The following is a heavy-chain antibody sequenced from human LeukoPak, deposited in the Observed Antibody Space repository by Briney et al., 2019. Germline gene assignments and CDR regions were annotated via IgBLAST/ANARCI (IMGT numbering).Heavy chain of an antibody. Sequence: GGSLRLSCAASGFTVSSNYMSWVRQAPGKGLEWVSVIYSGGSTYYADSVKGRFTISRDNSKNTLYLQMNSLRAEDTAVYYCASRSIGSPFNGMDVWGQGTTVTVSS. J-gene: IGHJ6*02. CDR2: IYSGGST. V-gene: IGHV3-53*01. CDR1: GFTVSSNY. CDR3: ASRSIGSPFNGMDV. D-gene: IGHD3-10*01.